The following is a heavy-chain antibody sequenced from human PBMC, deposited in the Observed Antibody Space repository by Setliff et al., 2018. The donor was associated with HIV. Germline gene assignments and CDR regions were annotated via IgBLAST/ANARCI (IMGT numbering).Heavy chain of an antibody. Sequence: SETLSLTCTVSGGSISSYYWSWIRQPPGKGLEWIGYVYHSGGTDYNPSLRSRVSISVDTSTNQFSLSLASVTAADTAVYYCTRRFEKWLAFDYWGQGTLVTVSS. D-gene: IGHD6-19*01. CDR3: TRRFEKWLAFDY. V-gene: IGHV4-59*04. CDR2: VYHSGGT. J-gene: IGHJ4*02. CDR1: GGSISSYY.